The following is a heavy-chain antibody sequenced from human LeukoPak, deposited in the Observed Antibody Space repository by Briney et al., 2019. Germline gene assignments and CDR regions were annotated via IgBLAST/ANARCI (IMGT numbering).Heavy chain of an antibody. V-gene: IGHV3-23*01. D-gene: IGHD6-13*01. CDR2: ISYGGDFK. J-gene: IGHJ6*03. CDR1: GFTFSSYS. CDR3: AKDSSNWYYMDV. Sequence: GGSLRLSCSASGFTFSSYSMTWVRQAPGKGLEWVSGISYGGDFKYYADSMKGRFTISGDDSKSTLYLQMNSLRAEDTAVYYCAKDSSNWYYMDVWGRGTTVTVS.